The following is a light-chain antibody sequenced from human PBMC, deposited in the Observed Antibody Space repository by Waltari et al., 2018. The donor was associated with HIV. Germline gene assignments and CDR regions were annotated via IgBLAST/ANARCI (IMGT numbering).Light chain of an antibody. CDR3: SSYAGSNNFGV. CDR2: EVS. Sequence: QSALTQPPSASGSPGQSVTISCTGTSSDVGGYNYVSWYHQHPGKAPKLMIYEVSKWPSGVPDSFSGSKSGNTASLTVSGLQAEDEADYYCSSYAGSNNFGVFGGGTKLTVL. CDR1: SSDVGGYNY. V-gene: IGLV2-8*01. J-gene: IGLJ2*01.